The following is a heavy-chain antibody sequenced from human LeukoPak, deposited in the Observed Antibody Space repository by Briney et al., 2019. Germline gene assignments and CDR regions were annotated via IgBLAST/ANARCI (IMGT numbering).Heavy chain of an antibody. V-gene: IGHV3-23*01. D-gene: IGHD1-1*01. Sequence: GGSLRLSCAASGFTFSSYGMSWVRQAPGKGLQWVSTISGGNTYYADSVKGRFTISRDNSKNTVYLQMNSLRAEDTAVYYCAKRGESGTKYFDYWGQGTLVTVSS. CDR2: ISGGNT. J-gene: IGHJ4*02. CDR1: GFTFSSYG. CDR3: AKRGESGTKYFDY.